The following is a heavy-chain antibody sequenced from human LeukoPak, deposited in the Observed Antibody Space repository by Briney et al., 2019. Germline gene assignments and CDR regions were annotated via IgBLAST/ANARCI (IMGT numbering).Heavy chain of an antibody. Sequence: GGSLRLSCAASGFTFSTYAMTWVRGAPGKGLEWVSAISGSGGSTYYADSVRGRFTISRDNSKNTLYLQMNSLRAEDTAVYYCAKNMWIATAGSIFDYWGQGNLVTVSS. D-gene: IGHD6-13*01. CDR3: AKNMWIATAGSIFDY. J-gene: IGHJ4*02. CDR1: GFTFSTYA. CDR2: ISGSGGST. V-gene: IGHV3-23*01.